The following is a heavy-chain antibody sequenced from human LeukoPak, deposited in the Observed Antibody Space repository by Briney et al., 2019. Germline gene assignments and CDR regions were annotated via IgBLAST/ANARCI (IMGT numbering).Heavy chain of an antibody. Sequence: GGSLRLSCAASGFTFSSYSMNWVRQAPGKGLEWVSYISSSSSTIYYADSVKGRFTISRDNSKNTVYLQMNSLRAEDTAVYYCARGYASGWYSADPRGEFDYWGQGTLVTVSS. CDR2: ISSSSSTI. CDR1: GFTFSSYS. D-gene: IGHD6-19*01. CDR3: ARGYASGWYSADPRGEFDY. V-gene: IGHV3-48*01. J-gene: IGHJ4*02.